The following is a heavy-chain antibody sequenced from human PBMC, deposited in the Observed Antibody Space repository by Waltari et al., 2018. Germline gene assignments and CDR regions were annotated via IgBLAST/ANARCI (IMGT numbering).Heavy chain of an antibody. D-gene: IGHD3-10*01. CDR3: ARDREYGSGSYSHAFDI. V-gene: IGHV4-38-2*02. Sequence: QVQLQESGPGLVQPSETLSLTCAVSGYSISSGYYWCWLRQPPGKGLEWIGSIYHSGSTYYNPSLKSRVTISVDTSKNQFSLKLSSVTAADTAVYYCARDREYGSGSYSHAFDIWGQGTMVTVSS. CDR2: IYHSGST. J-gene: IGHJ3*02. CDR1: GYSISSGYY.